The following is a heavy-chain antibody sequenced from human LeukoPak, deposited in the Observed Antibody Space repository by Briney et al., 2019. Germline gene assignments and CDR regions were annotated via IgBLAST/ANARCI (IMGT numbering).Heavy chain of an antibody. D-gene: IGHD3-10*01. CDR3: ARDPRNYGSGSYSDY. CDR2: LNSDGSST. CDR1: GFTFSSQW. J-gene: IGHJ4*02. Sequence: GGSLRLSCAASGFTFSSQWMHWVRQAPGKGLVWVSRLNSDGSSTNYADSVKGRFTISRDNAKNTLYLQMNNLRVEDTAVYYCARDPRNYGSGSYSDYWGQGTLSPSPQ. V-gene: IGHV3-74*01.